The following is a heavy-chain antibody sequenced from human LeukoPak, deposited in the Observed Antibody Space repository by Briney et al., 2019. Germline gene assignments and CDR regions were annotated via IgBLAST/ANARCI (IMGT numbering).Heavy chain of an antibody. CDR2: ISAYNGNT. V-gene: IGHV1-18*01. CDR3: ARDPTTFDY. CDR1: CFTFSRHG. Sequence: ASVKVSCKASCFTFSRHGISWVRPAPGQGLEWMGWISAYNGNTNYAQKLQGRVTMTTDTSTSTAYMELRSLRSDDTAVYYCARDPTTFDYWGQGTLVTVSS. J-gene: IGHJ4*02. D-gene: IGHD4-11*01.